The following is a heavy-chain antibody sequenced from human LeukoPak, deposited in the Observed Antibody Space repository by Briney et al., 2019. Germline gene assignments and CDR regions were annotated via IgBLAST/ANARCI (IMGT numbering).Heavy chain of an antibody. CDR3: ARDNHWEDL. CDR1: GFTISGYW. J-gene: IGHJ5*02. CDR2: VKQDGSEK. D-gene: IGHD1-26*01. V-gene: IGHV3-7*01. Sequence: GGSLRLSCAASGFTISGYWMNWVSQAPGKGLEWVANVKQDGSEKHYVDSVRGRFTISRDNAKNSLFLQMNSLRPEDTALYYCARDNHWEDLWGQGTLVTVSS.